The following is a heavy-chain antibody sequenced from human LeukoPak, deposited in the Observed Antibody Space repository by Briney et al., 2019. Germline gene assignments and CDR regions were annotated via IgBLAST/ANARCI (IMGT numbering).Heavy chain of an antibody. CDR2: IRHDGSAR. V-gene: IGHV3-7*01. D-gene: IGHD6-19*01. CDR3: AIDNSGFDY. CDR1: GFTFNNYW. J-gene: IGHJ4*02. Sequence: GGSLRLSCVASGFTFNNYWMTWVRQAPGKGLEWVANIRHDGSARYYGASVKGRFTISRDDAKNSLFLQMNSLRADDTALYYCAIDNSGFDYWGQGTPVTVSS.